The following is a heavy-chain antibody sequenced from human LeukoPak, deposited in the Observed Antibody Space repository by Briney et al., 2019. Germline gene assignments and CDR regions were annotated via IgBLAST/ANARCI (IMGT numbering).Heavy chain of an antibody. CDR2: IKQSVST. Sequence: PSETLSLTCAVYGGAFSGYYWSWIRQPPGKGLEWSGEIKQSVSTNYNPSLKSRGTISVDTSKNQFSLKLSSVTAADTAVYYCARVRPEADCSGGSCYSRGYDYYYYYMDVWGKGTTVTVSS. J-gene: IGHJ6*03. V-gene: IGHV4-34*01. D-gene: IGHD2-15*01. CDR3: ARVRPEADCSGGSCYSRGYDYYYYYMDV. CDR1: GGAFSGYY.